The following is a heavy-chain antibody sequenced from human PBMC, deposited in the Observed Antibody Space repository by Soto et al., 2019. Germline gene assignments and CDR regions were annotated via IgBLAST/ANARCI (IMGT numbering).Heavy chain of an antibody. V-gene: IGHV4-31*03. CDR3: ARAWVEYSSSSVFDY. J-gene: IGHJ4*02. Sequence: LSLTCTVSGGSISSGGYYWSWIRQHPGKGLEWIGYIYYSGSTYYNPSLKSRVTISVDTSKNQFSLKLSSVTAADTAVYYCARAWVEYSSSSVFDYWGQGTLVTVSS. CDR2: IYYSGST. CDR1: GGSISSGGYY. D-gene: IGHD6-6*01.